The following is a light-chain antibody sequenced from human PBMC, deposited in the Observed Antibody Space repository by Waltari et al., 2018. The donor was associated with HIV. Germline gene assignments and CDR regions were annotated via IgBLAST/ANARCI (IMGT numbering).Light chain of an antibody. CDR3: QQRSNWTGT. Sequence: EIVLTQSPATLSLSPGESATPSCRASQSVSSYLAWYQQKPGQAPRLLIYDASNRATGIPARFSGSGSGTDFTLTISSLEPEDFAVYYCQQRSNWTGTFGQGTKLEIK. J-gene: IGKJ2*01. CDR2: DAS. V-gene: IGKV3-11*01. CDR1: QSVSSY.